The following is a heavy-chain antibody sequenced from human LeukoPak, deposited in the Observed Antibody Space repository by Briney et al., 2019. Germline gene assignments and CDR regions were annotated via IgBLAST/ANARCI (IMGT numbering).Heavy chain of an antibody. D-gene: IGHD3-22*01. CDR1: GFTFSSYW. V-gene: IGHV3-74*01. Sequence: GGXLRLSCAASGFTFSSYWMHWVRQAPGKGLVWVSRINSDGSSTIYADSVKGRLTISRDNAKNTLYLQINSLRAEDTAVYYCAATFYDSSAYDAFDIWGQGTMVTVSS. J-gene: IGHJ3*02. CDR2: INSDGSST. CDR3: AATFYDSSAYDAFDI.